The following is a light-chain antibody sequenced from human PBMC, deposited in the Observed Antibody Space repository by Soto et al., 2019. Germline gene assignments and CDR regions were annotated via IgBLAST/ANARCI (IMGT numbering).Light chain of an antibody. V-gene: IGKV3-20*01. CDR3: RETGGAPWT. CDR2: GAS. Sequence: EIVLTQSPGTLSLSPGERATLSCRASQSVSSSYLAWYQQKPGQAPRLLIYGASSRDTGIPERFSGTGSGTDFTLTISTLEPEDFAVYACRETGGAPWTFGRATKAEF. J-gene: IGKJ1*01. CDR1: QSVSSSY.